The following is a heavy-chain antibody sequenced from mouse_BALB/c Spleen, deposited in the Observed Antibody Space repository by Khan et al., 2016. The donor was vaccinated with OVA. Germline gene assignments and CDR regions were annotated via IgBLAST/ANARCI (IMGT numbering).Heavy chain of an antibody. CDR3: ARVYGGDFDY. CDR1: GYSITSDYA. J-gene: IGHJ2*01. Sequence: EVKLEESGPSLVKPSQSLSLTCTVTGYSITSDYAWNWIRQFPGNTLEWMGFISYSGNTKYNPSLKSRISITRDTSKNQFFLQLNSVTFEDTATYYCARVYGGDFDYWGQGTALTVSS. CDR2: ISYSGNT. D-gene: IGHD1-1*01. V-gene: IGHV3-2*02.